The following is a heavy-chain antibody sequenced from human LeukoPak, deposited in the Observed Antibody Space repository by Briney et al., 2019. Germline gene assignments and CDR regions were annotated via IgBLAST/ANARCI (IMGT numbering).Heavy chain of an antibody. D-gene: IGHD1-7*01. CDR3: AKWHEKLLAFDS. CDR1: GGSVGSGSSH. Sequence: PSETLSLTCTVSGGSVGSGSSHWVWIRQPPGKGLEWIGYIHHTGKNWYNPPLQSRVTLSVDTSKSEFSLRLNSVTAADTAVYYCAKWHEKLLAFDSWGQGTLVTVSS. CDR2: IHHTGKN. J-gene: IGHJ4*02. V-gene: IGHV4-61*01.